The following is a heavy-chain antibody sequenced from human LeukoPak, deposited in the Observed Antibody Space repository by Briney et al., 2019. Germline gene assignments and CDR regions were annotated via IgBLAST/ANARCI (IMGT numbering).Heavy chain of an antibody. CDR3: ARREGAPYLPYYYYGMDV. D-gene: IGHD1-26*01. V-gene: IGHV4-39*01. J-gene: IGHJ6*02. CDR2: IYYSGST. Sequence: SETLSLTCTVSGGSISSSSYYWVWIRQPPGKGLEWIGSIYYSGSTYYNPSLKSRVTISVDTSKNQFSLKLSSVTAADTAVYYCARREGAPYLPYYYYGMDVWGQGTTVTVSS. CDR1: GGSISSSSYY.